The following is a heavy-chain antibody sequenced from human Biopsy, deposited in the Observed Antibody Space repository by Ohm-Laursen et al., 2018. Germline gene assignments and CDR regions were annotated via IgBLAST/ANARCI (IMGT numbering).Heavy chain of an antibody. J-gene: IGHJ4*02. CDR1: GYSISSGYY. CDR3: ARGQALKSFDY. V-gene: IGHV4-38-2*01. Sequence: SETLSLTCAVSGYSISSGYYWGWIRQPPGKGLEWIGSIYHSGSTYYNPSLKTQVTISVDTSKNQFSLKLSSVTAADTAGYYCARGQALKSFDYWGQGTLVTVSS. CDR2: IYHSGST.